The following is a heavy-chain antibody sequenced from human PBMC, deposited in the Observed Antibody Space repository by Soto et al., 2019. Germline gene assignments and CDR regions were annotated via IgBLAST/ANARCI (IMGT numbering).Heavy chain of an antibody. V-gene: IGHV1-69*05. J-gene: IGHJ3*02. Sequence: SLKVSCEASGGTFSSCAIRWVRQAPGQGLEWMGGIIPIFGSTNYAQKFQGRVTMTRDTSTSTVYMELSSLRSEDTAVYYCARGSLYYYDSSGWPYAFDIWGQGTMVNVSS. CDR2: IIPIFGST. CDR1: GGTFSSCA. D-gene: IGHD3-22*01. CDR3: ARGSLYYYDSSGWPYAFDI.